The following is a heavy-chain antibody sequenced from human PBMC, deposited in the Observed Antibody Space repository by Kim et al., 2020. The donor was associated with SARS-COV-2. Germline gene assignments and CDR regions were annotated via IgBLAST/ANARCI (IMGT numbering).Heavy chain of an antibody. J-gene: IGHJ5*01. CDR2: IYSSGNT. CDR3: ARLMTTVTYNWFDS. V-gene: IGHV4-39*07. CDR1: GDSISSSNYY. Sequence: SETLSLTCTVSGDSISSSNYYWAWIRQPPGKALEWIGSIYSSGNTYYDPSLRSRVTISVDTSKNQFSLRLNFVTAADTAVFYCARLMTTVTYNWFDSWG. D-gene: IGHD4-17*01.